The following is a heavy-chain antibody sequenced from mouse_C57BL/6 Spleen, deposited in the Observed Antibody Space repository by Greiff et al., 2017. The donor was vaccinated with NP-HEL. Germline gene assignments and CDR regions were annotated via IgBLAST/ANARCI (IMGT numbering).Heavy chain of an antibody. V-gene: IGHV1-55*01. D-gene: IGHD4-1*02. Sequence: QVQLQQPGAELVKPGASVKMSCKASGYTFTSYWITWVKQRPGQGLEWIGEIYPGSGSTNYNEKFKSKATLTVDTSSSTAYMQLSSLTSEDSAVYYCARASNWDGAWFADWGKGTLVTVSA. J-gene: IGHJ3*01. CDR2: IYPGSGST. CDR1: GYTFTSYW. CDR3: ARASNWDGAWFAD.